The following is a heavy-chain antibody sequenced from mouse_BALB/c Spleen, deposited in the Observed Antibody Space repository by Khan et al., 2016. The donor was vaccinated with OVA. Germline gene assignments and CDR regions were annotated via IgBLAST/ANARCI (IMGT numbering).Heavy chain of an antibody. D-gene: IGHD2-10*02. CDR2: IWGGGTT. Sequence: VELVESGPGLVAPSQNLSITCTVPGFSLTDYGVSWIRQPPGKGLDWLGVIWGGGTTYYNSALKSRLSISKDNSKSQVFLKMNSLQTDDPAMYYCAKGVWSYYFALDYWGQGTSVTVSS. CDR3: AKGVWSYYFALDY. CDR1: GFSLTDYG. J-gene: IGHJ4*01. V-gene: IGHV2-6-5*01.